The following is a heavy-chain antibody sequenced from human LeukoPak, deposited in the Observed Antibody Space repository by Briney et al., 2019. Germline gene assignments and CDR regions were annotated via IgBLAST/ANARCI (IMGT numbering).Heavy chain of an antibody. CDR3: AKDRSGWSNYFYYGMDV. CDR1: GFTFSSYG. CDR2: ISYDGSNK. J-gene: IGHJ6*02. D-gene: IGHD6-19*01. V-gene: IGHV3-30*18. Sequence: GGSPRLSCAASGFTFSSYGMYWVRQAPGKGLEWVAVISYDGSNKYYADSVKGRFTISRDNSKNTAYVQMNSLRAEDTAVYYCAKDRSGWSNYFYYGMDVWGQGTTVTVSS.